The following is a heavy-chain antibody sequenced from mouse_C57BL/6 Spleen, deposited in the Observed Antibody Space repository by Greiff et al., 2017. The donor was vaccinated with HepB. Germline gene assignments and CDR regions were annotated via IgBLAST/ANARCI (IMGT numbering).Heavy chain of an antibody. V-gene: IGHV1-59*01. Sequence: VKLQQPGAELVRPGTSVKLSCKASGYTFTSYWMHWVKQRPGQGLEWIGVIDPSDSYTNYNQKFKGKATLTVDTSSSTAYMQLSSLTSEDSAVYYCAKGTTVVATDYWGQGTTLTVSS. D-gene: IGHD1-1*01. J-gene: IGHJ2*01. CDR3: AKGTTVVATDY. CDR1: GYTFTSYW. CDR2: IDPSDSYT.